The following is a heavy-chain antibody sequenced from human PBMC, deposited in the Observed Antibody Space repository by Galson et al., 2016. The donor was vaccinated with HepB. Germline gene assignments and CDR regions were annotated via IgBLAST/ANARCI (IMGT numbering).Heavy chain of an antibody. CDR3: ARERIRGVRGHPIDY. D-gene: IGHD3-10*01. CDR1: GDSISDGGHY. V-gene: IGHV4-31*03. J-gene: IGHJ4*02. CDR2: ISHSGNT. Sequence: TLSLTCNVSGDSISDGGHYWTWIRQHPGKGLEWIGYISHSGNTFFNSPLKSRLSISIDVSKNQFSLDLSSATAADTAIYYCARERIRGVRGHPIDYWGQGTLVTVSS.